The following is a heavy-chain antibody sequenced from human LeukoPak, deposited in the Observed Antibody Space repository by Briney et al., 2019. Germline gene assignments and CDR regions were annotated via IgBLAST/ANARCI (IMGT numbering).Heavy chain of an antibody. J-gene: IGHJ4*02. CDR3: ARVSGYDWESFSDY. CDR1: GGSISSYY. CDR2: IYYSGST. Sequence: SETLSLTCTVSGGSISSYYWSWIRQPPGKGLEWIGYIYYSGSTNYNSSLKSRVTISVDTSKNQFSLKLSSVTAADTAVYYCARVSGYDWESFSDYWGQGTLVTVSS. D-gene: IGHD5-12*01. V-gene: IGHV4-59*01.